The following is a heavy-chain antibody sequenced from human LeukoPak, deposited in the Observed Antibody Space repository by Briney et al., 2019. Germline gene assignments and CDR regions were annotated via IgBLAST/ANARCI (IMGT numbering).Heavy chain of an antibody. D-gene: IGHD3-9*01. V-gene: IGHV1-18*01. J-gene: IGHJ4*02. CDR3: AREPRVLTGYTRRDY. Sequence: GASLKVSCKASGYTFTSYGISWVRQAPGQGLEWMGWISAYNGNTNYAQKLQGRVTMTTDTSTSTAYMELRSLRSDDTAVYYCAREPRVLTGYTRRDYGGQGTLVTVSS. CDR1: GYTFTSYG. CDR2: ISAYNGNT.